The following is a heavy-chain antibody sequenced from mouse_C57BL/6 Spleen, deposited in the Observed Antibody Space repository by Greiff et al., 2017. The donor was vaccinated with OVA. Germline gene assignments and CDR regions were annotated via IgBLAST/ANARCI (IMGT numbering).Heavy chain of an antibody. V-gene: IGHV1-80*01. J-gene: IGHJ2*01. CDR2: IYPGDGDT. CDR3: ARDYGTLHFDY. CDR1: GYAFSSYW. Sequence: QQSGAELVKPGASVKISCKASGYAFSSYWLNWVKQRPGKGLEWIGQIYPGDGDTNYNGKFKGKATLTADKSSSTAYMQLSSLTSEDSAVYFCARDYGTLHFDYWGQGTTLTVSS. D-gene: IGHD1-1*01.